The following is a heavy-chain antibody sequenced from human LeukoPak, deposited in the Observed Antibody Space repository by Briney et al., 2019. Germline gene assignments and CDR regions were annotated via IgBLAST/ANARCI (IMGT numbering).Heavy chain of an antibody. CDR1: GFIFSNYA. Sequence: GGSLRLSCAASGFIFSNYALHWVRQAPGKGLEWVAVVLYDGETKYYADSVKGRFTISRDNPENMLYLQMNSLRPEDTAVYYCAKDLNRDGYNPDYWGQGTLVTVSS. CDR3: AKDLNRDGYNPDY. CDR2: VLYDGETK. V-gene: IGHV3-30*04. D-gene: IGHD5-24*01. J-gene: IGHJ4*02.